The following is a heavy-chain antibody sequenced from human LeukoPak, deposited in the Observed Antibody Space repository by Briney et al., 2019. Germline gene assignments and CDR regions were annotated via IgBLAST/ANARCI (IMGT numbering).Heavy chain of an antibody. J-gene: IGHJ3*02. V-gene: IGHV4-30-4*01. CDR2: TYYSGST. CDR1: GGSFSGYY. CDR3: ARISCSGDCYNAFDI. D-gene: IGHD2-21*02. Sequence: PSETLSLTCAVYGGSFSGYYWSWIRQPPGKGLEWIGFTYYSGSTYYTPSLKSRLTISVDTSKNQFSLQLRSVTAADTAVYYCARISCSGDCYNAFDIWGQGTMVTVSS.